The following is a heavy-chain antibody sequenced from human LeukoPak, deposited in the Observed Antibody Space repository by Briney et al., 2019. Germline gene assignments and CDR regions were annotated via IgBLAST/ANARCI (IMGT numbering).Heavy chain of an antibody. V-gene: IGHV1-18*01. CDR1: GYTFTSYG. D-gene: IGHD2-15*01. CDR3: ARDATRYCSGGSCYSYY. Sequence: ASVKVSCKASGYTFTSYGISWVRQAPGQGLEWMGWISAYNGNTNYAQKLQGRVTMTTDTSTSTAYMELRSLRSDDTAVYYCARDATRYCSGGSCYSYYGGQGTLVTVSS. CDR2: ISAYNGNT. J-gene: IGHJ4*02.